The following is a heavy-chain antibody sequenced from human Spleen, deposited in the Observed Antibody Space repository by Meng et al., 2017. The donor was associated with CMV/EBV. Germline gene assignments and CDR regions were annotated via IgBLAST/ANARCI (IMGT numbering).Heavy chain of an antibody. CDR1: GGYY. CDR2: IYYSGST. V-gene: IGHV4-31*02. CDR3: ARAPRSSVYDSSGYDLAFDP. Sequence: GGYYWSWIRQHPGKGLEWIGYIYYSGSTYYNPSLKSRVTISVDTSKNQFSLKLSSVTAADTAVYYCARAPRSSVYDSSGYDLAFDPWGQGTLVTVSS. D-gene: IGHD3-22*01. J-gene: IGHJ5*02.